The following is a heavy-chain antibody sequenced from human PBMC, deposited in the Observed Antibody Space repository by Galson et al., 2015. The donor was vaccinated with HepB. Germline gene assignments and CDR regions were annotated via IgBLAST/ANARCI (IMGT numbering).Heavy chain of an antibody. CDR2: ISGSGGST. J-gene: IGHJ4*02. CDR3: AKGAGYLIAAAEDY. V-gene: IGHV3-23*01. Sequence: SLRLSCAASGFTFSSCAMSWVRQAPGKGLEWVSAISGSGGSTYYADSVKGRFTISRDNSKNTLYLQMNSLRAEDTAVYYCAKGAGYLIAAAEDYWGQGTLVTVSA. CDR1: GFTFSSCA. D-gene: IGHD6-13*01.